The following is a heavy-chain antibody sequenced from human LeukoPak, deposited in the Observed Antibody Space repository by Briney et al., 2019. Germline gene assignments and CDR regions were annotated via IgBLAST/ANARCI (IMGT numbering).Heavy chain of an antibody. CDR1: GFTFSSYW. V-gene: IGHV3-74*01. D-gene: IGHD5-12*01. J-gene: IGHJ4*02. CDR2: INSDGSST. Sequence: GGSLRLSCAASGFTFSSYWMHWVRQAPGKGLVWVSRINSDGSSTSYADSVKGRFTISRDNAKNTLYLQMNSLRAEDTAVYYCATDSGYDRLDYWGQGTLVTVSS. CDR3: ATDSGYDRLDY.